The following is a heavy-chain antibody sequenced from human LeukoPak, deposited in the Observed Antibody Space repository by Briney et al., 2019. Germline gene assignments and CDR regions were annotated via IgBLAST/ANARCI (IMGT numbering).Heavy chain of an antibody. J-gene: IGHJ4*02. Sequence: GGSLRLSCAASGCTFSTYAMSWVRQAPGKGLEWVSAISGSGGSTYYADSVKGRFTISRDDSKNTLYLQMNSLRAEDTSIYFCAKALEQETVIALDSWGQGTLVTVSS. D-gene: IGHD6-13*01. CDR3: AKALEQETVIALDS. V-gene: IGHV3-23*01. CDR1: GCTFSTYA. CDR2: ISGSGGST.